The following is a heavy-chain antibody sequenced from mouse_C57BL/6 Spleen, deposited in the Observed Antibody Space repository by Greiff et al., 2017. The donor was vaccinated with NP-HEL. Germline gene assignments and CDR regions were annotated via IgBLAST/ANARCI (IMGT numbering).Heavy chain of an antibody. V-gene: IGHV5-9-1*02. CDR2: ISSGGDYI. D-gene: IGHD2-3*01. Sequence: EVNVVESGEGLVKPGGSLKLSCAASGFTFSSYAMSWVRQTPEKRLEWVAYISSGGDYIYYADTVKGRFTISRDNARNTLYLQMSSLKSEDTAMYYCTRVSMSGFAYWGQGTLVTVSA. CDR3: TRVSMSGFAY. CDR1: GFTFSSYA. J-gene: IGHJ3*01.